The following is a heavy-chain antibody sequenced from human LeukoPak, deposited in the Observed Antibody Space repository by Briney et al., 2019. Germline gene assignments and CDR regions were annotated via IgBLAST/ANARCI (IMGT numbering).Heavy chain of an antibody. CDR3: ASTLVVPAAMDWFDP. D-gene: IGHD2-2*01. Sequence: GALVKVSCKASGGTFSSYAISWVRQAPGQGLEWMGRIIPILGIANYAQKFQGRVTITADKSTSTAYMELSSLRSEDTAVYYCASTLVVPAAMDWFDPWGQGTLVTVSS. CDR1: GGTFSSYA. J-gene: IGHJ5*02. CDR2: IIPILGIA. V-gene: IGHV1-69*04.